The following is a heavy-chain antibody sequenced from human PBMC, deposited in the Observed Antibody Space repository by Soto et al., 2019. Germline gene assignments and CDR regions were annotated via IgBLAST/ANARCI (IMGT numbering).Heavy chain of an antibody. CDR2: IIPILGIA. V-gene: IGHV1-69*08. Sequence: QVQLVQSGAEVKQPGSSVKVSCKASGGTFSSYTISWVRQAPGQGLEWMGRIIPILGIANYAQKFQGRVTITADKSTSTAYMELSSLRSEDTAVYYCAREIGDDYIWGSYRPNWFDPWGQGTLVTVSS. D-gene: IGHD3-16*02. CDR3: AREIGDDYIWGSYRPNWFDP. J-gene: IGHJ5*02. CDR1: GGTFSSYT.